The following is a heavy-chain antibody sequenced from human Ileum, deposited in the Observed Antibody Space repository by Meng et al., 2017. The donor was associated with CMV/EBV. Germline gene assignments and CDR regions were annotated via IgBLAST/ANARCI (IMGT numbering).Heavy chain of an antibody. Sequence: FTFSSYSMNWVRQAPGKGLEWVSSISSSSSYIYYADSAKGRFTISRDNAKNSLYLQMNSLRAEDTAVYYCARDLGYSSGWYPYWFDPWGQGTLVTVSS. D-gene: IGHD6-19*01. CDR2: ISSSSSYI. V-gene: IGHV3-21*01. J-gene: IGHJ5*02. CDR1: FTFSSYS. CDR3: ARDLGYSSGWYPYWFDP.